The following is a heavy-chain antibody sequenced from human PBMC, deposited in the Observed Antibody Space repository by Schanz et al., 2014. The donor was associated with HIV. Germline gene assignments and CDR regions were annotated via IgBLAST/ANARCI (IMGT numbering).Heavy chain of an antibody. Sequence: EVQLVQSGGGLVKPGGSLRISCAASGFTFRHAWMSWVRQAPGKALEWVSAISGSGDNTYYADSVKGRFTMSRDNSKNTLNLQMHSLRVEDTAVYYCAKDLGAGGGSCFDSWGQGTLVTVST. J-gene: IGHJ4*02. CDR2: ISGSGDNT. CDR3: AKDLGAGGGSCFDS. CDR1: GFTFRHAW. D-gene: IGHD2-15*01. V-gene: IGHV3-23*04.